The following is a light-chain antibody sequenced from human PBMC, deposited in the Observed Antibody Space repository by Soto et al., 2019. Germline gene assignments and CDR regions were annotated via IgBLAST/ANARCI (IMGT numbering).Light chain of an antibody. CDR2: AAS. Sequence: DIQVTQSPSAVSSSLGDRVTITCRASQGITSSLSWYQQKPGKAPKLLIYAASSLKSGGTSKFSGSRSGTDFTLIVSSLQAEDVAPDYCKQSNSFPLSFGGGTKV. CDR3: KQSNSFPLS. V-gene: IGKV1-12*01. CDR1: QGITSS. J-gene: IGKJ4*01.